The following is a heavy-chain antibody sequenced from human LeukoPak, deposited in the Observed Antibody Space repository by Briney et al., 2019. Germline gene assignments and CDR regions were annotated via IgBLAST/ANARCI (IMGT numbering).Heavy chain of an antibody. Sequence: PSETLSLTCTVSGGSISSSYWNWIRQPPGRGLEWIGRIYTSGSTNYNPSLKSRVTMSVDTSKNQFSLKLSSVTAADTAVYYCASSSSSFSWFDPWGQGTLVTVSS. J-gene: IGHJ5*02. CDR3: ASSSSSFSWFDP. V-gene: IGHV4-4*07. CDR2: IYTSGST. D-gene: IGHD6-13*01. CDR1: GGSISSSY.